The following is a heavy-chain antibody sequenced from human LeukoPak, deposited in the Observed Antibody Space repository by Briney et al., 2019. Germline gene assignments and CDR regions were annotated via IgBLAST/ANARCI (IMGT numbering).Heavy chain of an antibody. CDR1: GYTFTGYY. J-gene: IGHJ6*03. CDR3: ARSYGPVLGYYYYYMDV. V-gene: IGHV1-8*03. CDR2: MNPNSGNT. D-gene: IGHD4-17*01. Sequence: ASVKVSCKASGYTFTGYYMHWVRQAPGQGLEWMGWMNPNSGNTGYAQKFQGRVTITRNTSISTAYMELSSLRSEDTAVYYCARSYGPVLGYYYYYMDVWGKGTTVTVSS.